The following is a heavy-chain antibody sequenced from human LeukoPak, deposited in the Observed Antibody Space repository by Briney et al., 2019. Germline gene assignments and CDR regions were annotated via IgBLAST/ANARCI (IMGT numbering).Heavy chain of an antibody. V-gene: IGHV7-4-1*02. CDR1: GYTFTSYG. D-gene: IGHD6-13*01. CDR2: INTNTGNP. Sequence: ASVKVSCKASGYTFTSYGISWVRQAPGQGLEWMGWINTNTGNPTYAQGFTGRFVFSLDTSVSTAYLQISSLKAEDTAVYYCARDQYSSSWYGGNWFDPWGQGTLVTVSS. CDR3: ARDQYSSSWYGGNWFDP. J-gene: IGHJ5*02.